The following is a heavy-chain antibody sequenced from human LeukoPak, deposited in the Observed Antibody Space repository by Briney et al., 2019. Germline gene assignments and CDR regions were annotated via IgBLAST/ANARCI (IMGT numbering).Heavy chain of an antibody. D-gene: IGHD3-10*01. CDR1: GFRFSSHW. J-gene: IGHJ6*03. Sequence: GGSLRLSCAASGFRFSSHWMSWARQAPGKGLEWVANIKQDGSEKYYVDSVKGRFTISRDNAQNSLHLQMNSLRAEDTAVYYCARAPRRGVMDVWGTGSTVSVSS. CDR2: IKQDGSEK. V-gene: IGHV3-7*01. CDR3: ARAPRRGVMDV.